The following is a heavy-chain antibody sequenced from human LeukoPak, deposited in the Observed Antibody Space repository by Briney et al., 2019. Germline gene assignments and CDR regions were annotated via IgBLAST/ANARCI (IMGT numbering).Heavy chain of an antibody. D-gene: IGHD2-2*01. CDR3: ARGRSIVVVPAATKGAFDI. Sequence: SETLSLTCAVYGGSFSGYYWSWIRQPPGKGLEWIGEINHSGSTNYNPSLKSRVTISVDTSKNQFSLKLSSVTAADTAVYYCARGRSIVVVPAATKGAFDIWGQGTMVTVSS. CDR1: GGSFSGYY. J-gene: IGHJ3*02. CDR2: INHSGST. V-gene: IGHV4-34*01.